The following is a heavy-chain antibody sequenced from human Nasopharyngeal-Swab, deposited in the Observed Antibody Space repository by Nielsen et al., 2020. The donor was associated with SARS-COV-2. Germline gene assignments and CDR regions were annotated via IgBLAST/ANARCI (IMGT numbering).Heavy chain of an antibody. J-gene: IGHJ4*02. V-gene: IGHV4-31*03. D-gene: IGHD1-7*01. CDR2: IYYSGST. CDR1: GGSISSGGYY. CDR3: ARQNGTTPPDY. Sequence: SETLSLTCTVSGGSISSGGYYWSWIRQHPGKGLEWIGYIYYSGSTYYNPSLKSRVTIPVDTSKHQFSLKLSSVTAADTAVYYCARQNGTTPPDYWGQGTLVTVSS.